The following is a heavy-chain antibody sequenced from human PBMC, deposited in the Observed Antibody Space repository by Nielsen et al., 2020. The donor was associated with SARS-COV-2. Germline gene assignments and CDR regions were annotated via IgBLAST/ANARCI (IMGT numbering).Heavy chain of an antibody. CDR2: ISSSGSTI. V-gene: IGHV3-11*01. J-gene: IGHJ6*03. D-gene: IGHD6-6*01. CDR3: ARDYDAAARPSSYYYYMDV. CDR1: GFTFSDYY. Sequence: LKISCAASGFTFSDYYMSWIRQAPGKGLEWVSYISSSGSTIYYADSVKGRFTISRDNAKNSLYLQMNSLRAEDTAVYYCARDYDAAARPSSYYYYMDVWGKGTTVTVSS.